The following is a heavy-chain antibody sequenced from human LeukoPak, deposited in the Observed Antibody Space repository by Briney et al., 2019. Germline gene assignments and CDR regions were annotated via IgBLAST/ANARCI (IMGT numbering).Heavy chain of an antibody. CDR3: ARGGVYRWNDAGTFDY. D-gene: IGHD1-1*01. CDR2: IYTSGST. CDR1: GGSFSGYY. Sequence: PSETLSLTCAVYGGSFSGYYWSWIRQPPGKGLEWIGRIYTSGSTNYNPPLKSRVTMSVDTSKNQFSLKLSSVTAADTAVYYCARGGVYRWNDAGTFDYWGQGTLVTVSS. V-gene: IGHV4-59*10. J-gene: IGHJ4*02.